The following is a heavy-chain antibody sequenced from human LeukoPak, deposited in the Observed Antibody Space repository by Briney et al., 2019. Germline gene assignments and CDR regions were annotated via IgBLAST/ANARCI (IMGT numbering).Heavy chain of an antibody. V-gene: IGHV4-59*08. CDR3: ARHKDDQTPYYYYYYMDV. CDR2: IYYSGDT. CDR1: RGSISGYS. J-gene: IGHJ6*03. D-gene: IGHD2-15*01. Sequence: SETLSLTCTVSRGSISGYSWSWIRQSPGGGLEWIGYIYYSGDTAYNPSLRSRVTISVDTSKNQFSLKLSSVTAADTAVYYCARHKDDQTPYYYYYYMDVWGKGTTVTISS.